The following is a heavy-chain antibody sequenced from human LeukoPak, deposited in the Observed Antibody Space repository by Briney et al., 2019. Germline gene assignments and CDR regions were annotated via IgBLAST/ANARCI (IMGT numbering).Heavy chain of an antibody. J-gene: IGHJ4*02. Sequence: GGSLRLSCAASGFTFSSYAMSWVRQPPGKGLEWVSAISGSGDNTYYADSVKGRFTISRDNSKNTLYLQMNSLRAEDTAVYYCAKDVRDSGELGYWGQGTLVTVSS. CDR3: AKDVRDSGELGY. CDR2: ISGSGDNT. V-gene: IGHV3-23*01. D-gene: IGHD3-10*01. CDR1: GFTFSSYA.